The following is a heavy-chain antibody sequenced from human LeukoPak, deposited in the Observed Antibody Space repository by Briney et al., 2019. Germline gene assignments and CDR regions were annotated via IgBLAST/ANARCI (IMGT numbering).Heavy chain of an antibody. CDR3: ARDLLGDGWFDP. Sequence: SETLSLTCTVSGGSISSYYWGWIRQPPGKGLEWIGYIYYSGSTNYNPSLKSRVTISVDTSKNQFSLKLSSVTAADTAVYYCARDLLGDGWFDPWGQGTLVTVSS. CDR1: GGSISSYY. CDR2: IYYSGST. J-gene: IGHJ5*02. V-gene: IGHV4-59*01. D-gene: IGHD2-21*02.